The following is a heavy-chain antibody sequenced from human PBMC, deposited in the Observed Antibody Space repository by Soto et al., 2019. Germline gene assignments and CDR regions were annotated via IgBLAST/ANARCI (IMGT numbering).Heavy chain of an antibody. CDR1: GFTFSSYA. CDR3: SNHAGGAPN. V-gene: IGHV3-30-3*01. J-gene: IGHJ4*02. CDR2: ISYDGSNK. D-gene: IGHD1-26*01. Sequence: PGGSLRLSCEASGFTFSSYAMHWVRQAPGKGLEWVAVISYDGSNKYYADSVKGRFTVSRDSSKNTLYLQMNSLRAEDTAVYYCSNHAGGAPNWGQGTQVTVSS.